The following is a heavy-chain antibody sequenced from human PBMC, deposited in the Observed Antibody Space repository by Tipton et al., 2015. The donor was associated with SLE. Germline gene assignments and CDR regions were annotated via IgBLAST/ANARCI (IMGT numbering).Heavy chain of an antibody. Sequence: PGLVKPSETLSLTCNVSGGSISNLYWSWIRQPPGKPLEWIGYVYYGGSTKYNPSLKSRVTISVDTSKNQVSLKLNSVTAADTAVYYCARDLAIFGVVPFNYMDIWGKGTTVTVSS. V-gene: IGHV4-59*11. CDR1: GGSISNLY. CDR2: VYYGGST. D-gene: IGHD3-3*01. CDR3: ARDLAIFGVVPFNYMDI. J-gene: IGHJ6*03.